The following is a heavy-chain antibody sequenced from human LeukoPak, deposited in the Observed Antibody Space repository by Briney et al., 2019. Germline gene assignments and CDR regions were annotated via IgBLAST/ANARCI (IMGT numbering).Heavy chain of an antibody. D-gene: IGHD6-19*01. CDR2: IYHSGST. CDR1: GYSISSGYY. J-gene: IGHJ4*02. CDR3: ARDHTVAGNDY. V-gene: IGHV4-38-2*02. Sequence: SETLSLTCTVSGYSISSGYYWGWIRQPPGKGLEWIGSIYHSGSTYYNPSLKSRVTISVDTSKNQFSLKLSSVTAADTAVYYCARDHTVAGNDYWGQGTLVTVSS.